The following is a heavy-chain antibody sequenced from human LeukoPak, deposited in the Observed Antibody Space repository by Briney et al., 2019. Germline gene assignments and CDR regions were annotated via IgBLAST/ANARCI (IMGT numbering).Heavy chain of an antibody. J-gene: IGHJ4*02. CDR1: GGSISSSCYY. D-gene: IGHD6-13*01. CDR2: IDYTGST. Sequence: SETLSLTCTVSGGSISSSCYYWSWIRLPPGKGLEWIGYIDYTGSTKYNPSLKSRVTILLDTSRNQISLKLSSVTAADTAVYYCAKHSGSSWFDCWGQGTLVTVSS. CDR3: AKHSGSSWFDC. V-gene: IGHV4-61*05.